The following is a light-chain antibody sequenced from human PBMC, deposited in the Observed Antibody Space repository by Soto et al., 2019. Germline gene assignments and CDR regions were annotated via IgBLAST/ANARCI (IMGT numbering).Light chain of an antibody. CDR1: QSVMTY. CDR3: QQRSSWPGT. V-gene: IGKV3-11*01. Sequence: IVLTQSPVTLSLSPGERATLSCRASQSVMTYLAWYQQKPSQAPRLLIYDATKRAAGIPARFSGSGSGTDFTLRIVSLEPEDSAVYYCQQRSSWPGTFGGGTKVEI. CDR2: DAT. J-gene: IGKJ4*01.